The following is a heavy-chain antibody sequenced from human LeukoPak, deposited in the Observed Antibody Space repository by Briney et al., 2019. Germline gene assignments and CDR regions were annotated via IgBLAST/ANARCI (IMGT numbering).Heavy chain of an antibody. Sequence: GASVKVSCKASGGAFSSYAISWVRQAPGQGLEWMGGIIPIFGTANYAQKFQGGVTITTDESTSTAYMELSSLRSEDTAVYYCTRGGTSGYSDYYYYYMDVWGKGTTVTVSS. CDR3: TRGGTSGYSDYYYYYMDV. D-gene: IGHD3-22*01. J-gene: IGHJ6*03. CDR1: GGAFSSYA. CDR2: IIPIFGTA. V-gene: IGHV1-69*05.